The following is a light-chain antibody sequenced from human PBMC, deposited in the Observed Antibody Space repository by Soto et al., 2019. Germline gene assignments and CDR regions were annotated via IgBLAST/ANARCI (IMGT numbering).Light chain of an antibody. CDR3: CSYAGSSTWV. J-gene: IGLJ3*02. CDR2: EGS. V-gene: IGLV2-23*01. CDR1: SSDVGRSNL. Sequence: QSALTQPASVSGSPGQSITISCTGTSSDVGRSNLVSWYQQHPGKAPKLMIYEGSERPSGVSDRFSGSKTGNTASLTISGLQAEDEGDYYCCSYAGSSTWVFGGGTKLTVL.